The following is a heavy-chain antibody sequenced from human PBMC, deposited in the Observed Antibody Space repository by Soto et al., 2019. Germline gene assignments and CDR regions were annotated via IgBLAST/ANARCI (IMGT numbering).Heavy chain of an antibody. CDR2: ISGSGGST. Sequence: GGSLRLSCAASGFTFSSYAMSWVRQAPGKGLEWVSAISGSGGSTYYADSVKGRFTISRGNSKNTLYLQMNGLRAEDTAVNYCEKDREIIVVVIAIPGVSFAFDIWGQGTMVTVSS. CDR1: GFTFSSYA. V-gene: IGHV3-23*01. D-gene: IGHD2-21*01. J-gene: IGHJ3*02. CDR3: EKDREIIVVVIAIPGVSFAFDI.